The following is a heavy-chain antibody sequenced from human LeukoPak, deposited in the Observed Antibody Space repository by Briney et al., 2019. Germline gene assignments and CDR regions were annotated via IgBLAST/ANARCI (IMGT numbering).Heavy chain of an antibody. D-gene: IGHD6-13*01. CDR2: INPNSGGT. CDR1: GYTFTGYY. Sequence: ASVKVSCKASGYTFTGYYMHWVRQAPGQGLEWMGWINPNSGGTNYAQKFQGRVTMTRDTSISTAYMELSRLRSDDTAVYYCARDKAYSSSWYVPLGYYYYYMDVWGKGTTVTVSS. CDR3: ARDKAYSSSWYVPLGYYYYYMDV. V-gene: IGHV1-2*02. J-gene: IGHJ6*03.